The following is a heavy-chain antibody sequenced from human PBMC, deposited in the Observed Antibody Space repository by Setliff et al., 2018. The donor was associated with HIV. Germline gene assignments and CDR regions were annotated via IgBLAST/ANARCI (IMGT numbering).Heavy chain of an antibody. V-gene: IGHV4-59*11. CDR3: ARGFGSSWGGNYYYYYMDV. Sequence: PSETLSLTCTVSGGSISSHYWSWIRQPPGKGLEWIGYIYYSGSTNYNPSLKSRVTISVDTSKNQFSLKLSSVTAADTAVYYCARGFGSSWGGNYYYYYMDVWGNGTTVTVSS. D-gene: IGHD6-13*01. CDR1: GGSISSHY. CDR2: IYYSGST. J-gene: IGHJ6*03.